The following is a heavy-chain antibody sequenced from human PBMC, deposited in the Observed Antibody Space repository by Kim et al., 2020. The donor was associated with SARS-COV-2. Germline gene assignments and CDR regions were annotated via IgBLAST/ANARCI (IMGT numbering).Heavy chain of an antibody. J-gene: IGHJ4*02. Sequence: SVKVSCKASGGAFSTYAISWVRLAPGQGLEWMGGIIPFVGTAHYAQKFQGRVTIAANVSTGTVSMELNSLNSEDTAVYYCARDNSLGPPLYIAAHWGQGTLVTVSS. CDR2: IIPFVGTA. CDR1: GGAFSTYA. V-gene: IGHV1-69*13. D-gene: IGHD6-13*01. CDR3: ARDNSLGPPLYIAAH.